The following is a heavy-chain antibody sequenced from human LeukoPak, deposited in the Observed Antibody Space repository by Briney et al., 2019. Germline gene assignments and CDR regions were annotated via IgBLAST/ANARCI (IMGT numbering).Heavy chain of an antibody. J-gene: IGHJ5*02. CDR1: GGSISSGNYY. Sequence: SQTLSLTCTVSGGSISSGNYYWSWIRQPAGKGLEWIGRIYTSGSTNYNPSLKSRVTMSVDTSKNQFSLKLSSVTAADTAVYYCARDVPLGATDWFDPWGQGTLVTVSS. D-gene: IGHD1-26*01. CDR3: ARDVPLGATDWFDP. CDR2: IYTSGST. V-gene: IGHV4-61*02.